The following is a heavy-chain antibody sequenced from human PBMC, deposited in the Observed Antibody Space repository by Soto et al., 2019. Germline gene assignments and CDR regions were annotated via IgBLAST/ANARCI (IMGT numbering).Heavy chain of an antibody. CDR2: ISYSGST. Sequence: PSETLSLTCTVSDGSISSNSYYWGWLRQPPGKGLEWIGSISYSGSTYYNPSLKSRVTISVDTSKSQFSLKLTSVTAADTAVYYCARGHGGITIFGAPGHFDYWGQGTXVTVSS. D-gene: IGHD3-3*01. CDR3: ARGHGGITIFGAPGHFDY. V-gene: IGHV4-39*01. J-gene: IGHJ4*02. CDR1: DGSISSNSYY.